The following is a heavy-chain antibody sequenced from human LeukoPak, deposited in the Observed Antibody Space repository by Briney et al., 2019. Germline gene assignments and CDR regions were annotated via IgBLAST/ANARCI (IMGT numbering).Heavy chain of an antibody. V-gene: IGHV3-23*01. CDR2: ISGSGGST. CDR3: APPKTTY. CDR1: VFTFSIYA. J-gene: IGHJ4*02. Sequence: GVSLRLSCAASVFTFSIYAMSWVPQAPGKGREWGSAISGSGGSTYYADSVKRRSTISRDNSKNTLYLQMNSLRAKDTAVYYCAPPKTTYWGQGTLVTVSS. D-gene: IGHD4-11*01.